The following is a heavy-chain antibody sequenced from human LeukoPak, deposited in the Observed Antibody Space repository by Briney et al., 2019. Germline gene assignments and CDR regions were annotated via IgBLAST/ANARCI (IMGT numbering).Heavy chain of an antibody. V-gene: IGHV4-34*01. CDR2: INHSGST. J-gene: IGHJ6*02. Sequence: SETLSLTCAVYGGSFSGYYWRWIRQPPGKGLEWIGEINHSGSTNYNPSLKRRGIITVDTSKKQFSLKLSTVTAADKAAYYCWRGLSVGAVGANNYGMGVWGQGTTVTVS. CDR3: WRGLSVGAVGANNYGMGV. CDR1: GGSFSGYY. D-gene: IGHD2-15*01.